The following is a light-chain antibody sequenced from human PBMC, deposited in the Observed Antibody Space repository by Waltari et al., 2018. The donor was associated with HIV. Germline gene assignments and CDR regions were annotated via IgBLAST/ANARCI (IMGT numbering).Light chain of an antibody. CDR1: SSDVGGYKY. CDR2: DVI. Sequence: QSALTQPASVSGSPGQSITISCTGTSSDVGGYKYVSWYQQHPGKAPNLMIYDVIKRPSGVPNRFSGSKSGNSASLTISGLRAEDEADYYCSSYTSTNTPYVFGTGTKVTVL. CDR3: SSYTSTNTPYV. V-gene: IGLV2-14*01. J-gene: IGLJ1*01.